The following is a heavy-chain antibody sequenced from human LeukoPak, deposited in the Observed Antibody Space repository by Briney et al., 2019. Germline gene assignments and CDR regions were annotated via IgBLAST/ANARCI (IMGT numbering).Heavy chain of an antibody. CDR1: GFTFSSYA. CDR3: ANGDIAAAGNYYYYGMDV. Sequence: PGGSLRLSCAASGFTFSSYAMSWFRQAPGKGLEWGSAISGSGGSTYYADSVKGRFTISRDNSKNTLYLQMNSLRAEDTAVYYCANGDIAAAGNYYYYGMDVWGQGTTVTVSS. CDR2: ISGSGGST. V-gene: IGHV3-23*01. D-gene: IGHD6-13*01. J-gene: IGHJ6*02.